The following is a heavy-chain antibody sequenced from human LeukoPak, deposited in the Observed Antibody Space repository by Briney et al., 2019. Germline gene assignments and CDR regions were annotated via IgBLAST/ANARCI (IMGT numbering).Heavy chain of an antibody. D-gene: IGHD5-24*01. V-gene: IGHV3-23*01. CDR1: GFTFSSYA. Sequence: GGSLRLSCAASGFTFSSYAMSWVRQAPGKGLEWVSAISGSGGSTYYADSVKGRFTISRDNSKNTLYLRMNSLRAEDTAVYYCAKVRRWLQLLFVYWGQGTLVTVSS. CDR3: AKVRRWLQLLFVY. J-gene: IGHJ4*02. CDR2: ISGSGGST.